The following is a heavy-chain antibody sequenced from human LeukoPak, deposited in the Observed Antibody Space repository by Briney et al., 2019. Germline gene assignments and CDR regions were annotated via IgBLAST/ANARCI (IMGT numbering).Heavy chain of an antibody. CDR1: GFTFRSHW. Sequence: GSLRLSCAVSGFTFRSHWMSWVRQPPGKGLEWIGEINHSGSTNYNTSLKSRVTISLDTSKNQFSLKLSSVTAADTAVYYCARKAYCGGDCYSFDYWGQGTLVTVSS. D-gene: IGHD2-21*02. CDR2: INHSGST. CDR3: ARKAYCGGDCYSFDY. J-gene: IGHJ4*02. V-gene: IGHV4-34*01.